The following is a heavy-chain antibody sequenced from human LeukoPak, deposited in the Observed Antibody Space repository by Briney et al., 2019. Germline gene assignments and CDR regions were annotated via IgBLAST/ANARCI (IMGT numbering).Heavy chain of an antibody. J-gene: IGHJ4*02. CDR2: ISGSGGST. Sequence: HAGGSLRLSCAASGFTFSSYAMSWVRQAPGKGLEWVSAISGSGGSTYYADSVKGRFTISRDNSKNTLYLQMNSLRAEDTAVYYCAKDRETSLAVAGVLDYWGQGTLVTVSS. CDR3: AKDRETSLAVAGVLDY. CDR1: GFTFSSYA. D-gene: IGHD6-19*01. V-gene: IGHV3-23*01.